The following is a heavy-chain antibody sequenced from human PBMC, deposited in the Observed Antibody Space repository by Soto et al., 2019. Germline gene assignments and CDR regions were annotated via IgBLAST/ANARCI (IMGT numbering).Heavy chain of an antibody. J-gene: IGHJ3*02. CDR1: RFTFSTYA. V-gene: IGHV3-23*01. D-gene: IGHD2-15*01. CDR3: AKSLFGGPDI. Sequence: EVQLLESGGGLVQPGGSLRLSCAASRFTFSTYAMSWVRQAPGKGLEWVSGISGGGVDTSYADSVRGRFTCSRDNSKNTLYLQMNSLRAEDTALYYCAKSLFGGPDIWVQGTMVTVSS. CDR2: ISGGGVDT.